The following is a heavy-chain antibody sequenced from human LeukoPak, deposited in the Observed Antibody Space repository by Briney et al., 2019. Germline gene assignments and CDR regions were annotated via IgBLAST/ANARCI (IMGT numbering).Heavy chain of an antibody. CDR2: INHSGST. D-gene: IGHD1-14*01. Sequence: SETLSLTCAVYGGSFSGYYWSWIRQPPGKGLEWIGEINHSGSTNYNPSLKSRVTISVDTSKNQFSLKLSSVTAADTAVYYCARGRLNRVYDYWGRGTLVTVSS. J-gene: IGHJ4*02. CDR3: ARGRLNRVYDY. CDR1: GGSFSGYY. V-gene: IGHV4-34*01.